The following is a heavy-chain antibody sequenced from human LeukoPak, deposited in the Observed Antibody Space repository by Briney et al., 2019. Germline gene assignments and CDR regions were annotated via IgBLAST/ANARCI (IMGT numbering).Heavy chain of an antibody. J-gene: IGHJ5*02. V-gene: IGHV4-38-2*02. Sequence: PSETLSLTCTVSGYSISSGYYWGWIRQPPGKGLEWIGSIYHSGSTNYNPSLKSRVTISVDTSKNQFSLKLSSVTAADTAVYYCAREPWFDPWGQGTLVTVSS. CDR3: AREPWFDP. CDR2: IYHSGST. CDR1: GYSISSGYY.